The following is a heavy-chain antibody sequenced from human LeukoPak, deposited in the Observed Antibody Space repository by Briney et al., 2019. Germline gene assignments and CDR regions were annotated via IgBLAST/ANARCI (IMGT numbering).Heavy chain of an antibody. V-gene: IGHV3-48*03. CDR3: AKEGVDTAMVYFDY. CDR1: GFTFSSYE. J-gene: IGHJ4*02. Sequence: GGSLRLSCAASGFTFSSYEMNWVRQAPGKGLEWVSYISSSGSTIYYADSVKGRFTISRDNAKNSPYLQMNSLRAEDTAVYYCAKEGVDTAMVYFDYWGQGTLVTVSS. CDR2: ISSSGSTI. D-gene: IGHD5-18*01.